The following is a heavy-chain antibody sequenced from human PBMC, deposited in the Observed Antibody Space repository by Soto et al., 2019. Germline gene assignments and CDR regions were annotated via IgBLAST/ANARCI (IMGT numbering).Heavy chain of an antibody. Sequence: PSETLSLTCTVSGGSISPYYWAWIRQPPGKGLEWIGYIYYSGSTSYNPSLKSRVTISLETSKSQFSLRLSSVTASDTAVYYCARLGEYYQSLDPWGQGTLVTVSS. V-gene: IGHV4-59*08. D-gene: IGHD2-2*01. CDR2: IYYSGST. J-gene: IGHJ5*02. CDR1: GGSISPYY. CDR3: ARLGEYYQSLDP.